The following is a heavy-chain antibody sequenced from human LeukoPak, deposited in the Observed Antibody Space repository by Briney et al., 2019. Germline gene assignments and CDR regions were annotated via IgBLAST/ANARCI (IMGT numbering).Heavy chain of an antibody. J-gene: IGHJ1*01. Sequence: ASVKVPCKASGYTFTSYGISWVRQAPGQGLEWMGWINPNSGGTNYAQKFQGRVTMTRDTSISTAYMELSRLRSDDTAVYYCARDSYCGGDCYSDFQHWGQGTLVTDSS. CDR3: ARDSYCGGDCYSDFQH. D-gene: IGHD2-21*02. V-gene: IGHV1-2*02. CDR1: GYTFTSYG. CDR2: INPNSGGT.